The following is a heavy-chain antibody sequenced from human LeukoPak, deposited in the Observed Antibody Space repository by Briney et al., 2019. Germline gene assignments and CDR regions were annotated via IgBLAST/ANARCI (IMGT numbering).Heavy chain of an antibody. CDR1: GGSISSYY. CDR3: ARIVVGQWLANWYFDL. J-gene: IGHJ2*01. D-gene: IGHD6-19*01. Sequence: SETLSLTCTVSGGSISSYYWSWIRQPPGKGLEWIGYIYYSGSTNYNPSLKSRVTISVDTSKNQFSLKLSSVTAADTAVYYCARIVVGQWLANWYFDLWGRGTLVTVSS. V-gene: IGHV4-59*01. CDR2: IYYSGST.